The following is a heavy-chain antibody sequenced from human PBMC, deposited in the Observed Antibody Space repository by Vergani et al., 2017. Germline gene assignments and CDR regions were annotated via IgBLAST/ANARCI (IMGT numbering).Heavy chain of an antibody. CDR1: GYSFTSYW. CDR2: IYPGDSDT. CDR3: ARLTSGFGELLYSWFDP. V-gene: IGHV5-51*03. J-gene: IGHJ5*02. D-gene: IGHD3-10*01. Sequence: EVQLVQSGAEVKKPGESLKISCKGSGYSFTSYWIGWVRQMPGKCLEWMGIIYPGDSDTRYSPAFQGQVTISADKSISPAYLQWSSLKASDTAMYYCARLTSGFGELLYSWFDPWGQGTLVTVSS.